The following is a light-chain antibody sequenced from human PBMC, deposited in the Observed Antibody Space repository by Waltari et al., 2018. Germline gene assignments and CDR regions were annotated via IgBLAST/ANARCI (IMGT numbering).Light chain of an antibody. CDR2: DAS. CDR3: QQRSNSFA. J-gene: IGKJ3*01. Sequence: EIVLTQSPATLSLSPVERATLSCRASQSVSSYLAWYQQKPGQAPRLLIYDASTRAAGIPARFSGSGSVTEFTLTISSLEPEDFAVYYCQQRSNSFAFGPGTRVDIK. V-gene: IGKV3-11*01. CDR1: QSVSSY.